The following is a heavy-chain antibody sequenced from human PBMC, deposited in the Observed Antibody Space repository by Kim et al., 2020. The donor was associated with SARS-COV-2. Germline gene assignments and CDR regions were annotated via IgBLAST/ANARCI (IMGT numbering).Heavy chain of an antibody. V-gene: IGHV4-59*08. Sequence: SETLSLTCTVSGGSVKTYYWSWIRQSPGKGLEWIEDIYYSGGTNSNPSLKSRITMSIDTSKKQFSLKVFSVTAADTAIYYCATASVLSGSDYWGPGTLVTVSS. J-gene: IGHJ4*02. CDR3: ATASVLSGSDY. D-gene: IGHD3-3*01. CDR2: IYYSGGT. CDR1: GGSVKTYY.